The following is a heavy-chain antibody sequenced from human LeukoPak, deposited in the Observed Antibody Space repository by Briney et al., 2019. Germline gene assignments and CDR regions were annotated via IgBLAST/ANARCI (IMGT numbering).Heavy chain of an antibody. CDR3: TRDQDGIDV. CDR2: TYFRSEWYI. V-gene: IGHV6-1*01. CDR1: GDSVSSNIAA. J-gene: IGHJ6*02. Sequence: SQTLSLTCAISGDSVSSNIAAWNWVRQSPSRGLEWLGRTYFRSEWYIDYAVSVKSRATINPDTSKNQFSLQLSSVTPEDTAVYYCTRDQDGIDVWGQGTTVTVSS.